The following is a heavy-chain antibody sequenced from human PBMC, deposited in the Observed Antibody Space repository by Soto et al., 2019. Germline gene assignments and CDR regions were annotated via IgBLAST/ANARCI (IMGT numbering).Heavy chain of an antibody. CDR3: AKDSDAKWELFD. CDR2: ISSDGSNK. V-gene: IGHV3-30*18. J-gene: IGHJ4*02. CDR1: GFTVRNFG. D-gene: IGHD1-26*01. Sequence: QVQLVESGGGVVQPGRSLRLSCAASGFTVRNFGRHWVRHAPGKGLEWVALISSDGSNKEYTDSVEGRFTISRDNAENKLYLQMYSLRTEDTCLYYCAKDSDAKWELFDWGQRTLVTVSS.